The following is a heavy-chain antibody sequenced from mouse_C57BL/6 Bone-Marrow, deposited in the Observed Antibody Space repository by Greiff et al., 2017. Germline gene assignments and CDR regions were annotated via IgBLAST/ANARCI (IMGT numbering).Heavy chain of an antibody. D-gene: IGHD2-4*01. Sequence: VHLVESGAELARPGASVKLSCKASGYTFTSYGISWVKQRTGQGLEWIGEIYPRSGNTYYNEKFKGKATLTADKSSSTAYMELRSLTSEDSAVYFCARCDYDGAWFAYWGQGTLVTVSA. CDR1: GYTFTSYG. CDR3: ARCDYDGAWFAY. CDR2: IYPRSGNT. V-gene: IGHV1-81*01. J-gene: IGHJ3*01.